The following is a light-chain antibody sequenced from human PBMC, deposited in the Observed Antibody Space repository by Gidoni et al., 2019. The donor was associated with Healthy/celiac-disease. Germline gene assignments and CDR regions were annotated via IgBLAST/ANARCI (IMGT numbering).Light chain of an antibody. Sequence: DIQMTQSPSTLSASVGDRVTITCRASQGISSWLAWYQPKPGKAPKLLIYDASSLESGVPSRFSGSGSGTEFTLTIRSLQPDDFATYYCQPYNSYSLTFGGGTKVEIK. CDR2: DAS. J-gene: IGKJ4*01. V-gene: IGKV1-5*01. CDR3: QPYNSYSLT. CDR1: QGISSW.